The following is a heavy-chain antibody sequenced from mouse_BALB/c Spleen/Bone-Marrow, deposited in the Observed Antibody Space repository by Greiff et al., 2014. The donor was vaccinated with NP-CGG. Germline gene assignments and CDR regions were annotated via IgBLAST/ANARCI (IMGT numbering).Heavy chain of an antibody. D-gene: IGHD3-3*01. J-gene: IGHJ2*01. V-gene: IGHV1S41*01. Sequence: DLVKPGASVKLSCKASGYTFTSYWINWIKQRPGQGLEWIGRIAPGSGSTYYNEMFKGKATLIVDTPSSTAYIQLSSLSSEDSAVYFCARGGLHYFDYWGQGTTLTVSS. CDR1: GYTFTSYW. CDR2: IAPGSGST. CDR3: ARGGLHYFDY.